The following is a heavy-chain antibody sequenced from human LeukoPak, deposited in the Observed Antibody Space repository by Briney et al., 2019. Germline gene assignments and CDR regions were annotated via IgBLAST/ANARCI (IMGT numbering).Heavy chain of an antibody. V-gene: IGHV1-69*13. D-gene: IGHD3-10*01. CDR2: IIPIFGTA. CDR3: ARRITMVRGVTTDNWFDP. CDR1: GGTFSSYA. Sequence: ASVKVSCKASGGTFSSYAISWVRQAPGQGLEWMGGIIPIFGTANYARKFQGRVTITADESTSTAYMELCSLRSEDTAVYYCARRITMVRGVTTDNWFDPWGQGTLVTVSS. J-gene: IGHJ5*02.